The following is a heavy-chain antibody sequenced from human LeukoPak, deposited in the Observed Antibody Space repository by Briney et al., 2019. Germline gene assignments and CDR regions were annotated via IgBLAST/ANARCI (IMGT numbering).Heavy chain of an antibody. J-gene: IGHJ4*02. CDR1: GYSISSGYY. V-gene: IGHV4-38-2*02. CDR2: IYHSGST. D-gene: IGHD7-27*01. CDR3: ARASRTGLGIGSFDY. Sequence: SETLSLTCTVSGYSISSGYYWGWIRQPPGKGLEWIGSIYHSGSTYYNLSLKSRVTISVDTSKNQFSLKLSSVTAADTAVYYCARASRTGLGIGSFDYWGQGTLVTVSS.